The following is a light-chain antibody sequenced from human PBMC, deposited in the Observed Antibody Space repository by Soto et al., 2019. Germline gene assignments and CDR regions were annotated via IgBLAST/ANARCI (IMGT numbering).Light chain of an antibody. CDR3: SSYTSSSIS. J-gene: IGLJ2*01. CDR1: SSDVGGYNY. CDR2: DVS. V-gene: IGLV2-14*01. Sequence: QPVLTQPASVSGSPGQSITISCTGTSSDVGGYNYVSWYQQHPGKAPKLMIYDVSNRPSGVSNRFSGSKSGNTASLTISGLQAEDEADYYCSSYTSSSISFGGGTQLTVL.